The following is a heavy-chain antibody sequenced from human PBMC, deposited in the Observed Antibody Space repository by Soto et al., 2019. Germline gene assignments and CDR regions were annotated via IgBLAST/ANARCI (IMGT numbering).Heavy chain of an antibody. D-gene: IGHD4-17*01. CDR1: GYTFSRYA. J-gene: IGHJ4*02. Sequence: QVQLVQSGAEVKKPGASVKVSCKASGYTFSRYAMHWVRQAPGQRLEWMGWINAGNGNAYYSQKFQGRVTITRDTSASIAYMELSSLSSEDTAVYYCASAPYGGSLDYWGQGMLVTVSS. V-gene: IGHV1-3*01. CDR3: ASAPYGGSLDY. CDR2: INAGNGNA.